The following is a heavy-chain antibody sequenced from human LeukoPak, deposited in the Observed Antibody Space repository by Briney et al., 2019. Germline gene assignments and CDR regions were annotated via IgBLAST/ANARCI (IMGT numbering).Heavy chain of an antibody. D-gene: IGHD3-22*01. CDR3: ARDRSGYFDY. J-gene: IGHJ4*02. V-gene: IGHV3-7*01. Sequence: PGGSLRLSCAASGFTFNSYWMSWVRQAPGKGLEWVANIKQDGSEKYYVDSVRGRFTISRDNAKNSLYLQMNSLRAEDTAVYYCARDRSGYFDYWGQGTLVTVSS. CDR1: GFTFNSYW. CDR2: IKQDGSEK.